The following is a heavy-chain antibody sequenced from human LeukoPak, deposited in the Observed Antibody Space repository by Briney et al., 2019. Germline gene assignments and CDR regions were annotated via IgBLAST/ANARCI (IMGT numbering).Heavy chain of an antibody. CDR1: GGTFSSYA. D-gene: IGHD1-7*01. CDR3: ARDHPTGTFDY. CDR2: IVPIFGTA. Sequence: SVKVSCKASGGTFSSYAISWVRQAPGQGLEWMGRIVPIFGTANYAQKFQGRVTITTDESTSTAYMELSSLRSEDTAVYYCARDHPTGTFDYWGQGTLATVSS. J-gene: IGHJ4*02. V-gene: IGHV1-69*05.